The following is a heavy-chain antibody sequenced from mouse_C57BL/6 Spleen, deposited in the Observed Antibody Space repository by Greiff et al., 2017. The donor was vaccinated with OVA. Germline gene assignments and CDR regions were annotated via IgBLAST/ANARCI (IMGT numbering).Heavy chain of an antibody. V-gene: IGHV1-75*01. CDR2: FFPGSGST. CDR1: GYTFTDYY. CDR3: ARTIGGDITTVVRYAMDY. Sequence: QVQLQQSGPELVKPGASVKISCKASGYTFTDYYINWVKQRPGQGLEWIGWFFPGSGSTYYNEKFKGKATLTVDKSSSTAYMLLSSLTSEDSAVYFCARTIGGDITTVVRYAMDYWGQGTSVTVSS. J-gene: IGHJ4*01. D-gene: IGHD1-1*01.